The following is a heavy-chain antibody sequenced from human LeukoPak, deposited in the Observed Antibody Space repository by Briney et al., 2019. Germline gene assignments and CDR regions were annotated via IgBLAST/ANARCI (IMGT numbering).Heavy chain of an antibody. CDR3: ARDVGDYDYPYYFDY. CDR1: GYTFTKYA. J-gene: IGHJ4*02. D-gene: IGHD5-12*01. CDR2: INAGNGNT. Sequence: GASVKVSCKASGYTFTKYAMHWVRQAPGQRLEWMGWINAGNGNTKYSQEFQGRVTITRDTSASTAFMELISLRSEDMAAYCCARDVGDYDYPYYFDYWGQGTLVTVSS. V-gene: IGHV1-3*03.